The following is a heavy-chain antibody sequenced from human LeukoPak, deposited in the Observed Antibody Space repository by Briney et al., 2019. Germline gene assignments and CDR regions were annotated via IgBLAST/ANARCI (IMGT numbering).Heavy chain of an antibody. CDR1: GFTFSSYW. CDR2: IKQDGSEK. J-gene: IGHJ4*02. Sequence: GGSLRLSCAASGFTFSSYWMSWVRQAPGKGLEWVANIKQDGSEKYYVDSVKGRFTISRDNAKNSLYLQMNSLRAEDTAVYYCARDSLAYYYDSSGSTLDYWGQGTLVTVSS. V-gene: IGHV3-7*01. D-gene: IGHD3-22*01. CDR3: ARDSLAYYYDSSGSTLDY.